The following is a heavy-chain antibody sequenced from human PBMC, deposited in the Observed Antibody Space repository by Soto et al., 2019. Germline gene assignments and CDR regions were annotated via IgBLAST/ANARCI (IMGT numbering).Heavy chain of an antibody. V-gene: IGHV5-51*01. Sequence: GESLKISCKGSGYSFTSYWIGWVRQMPGKGLEWMGIIYPGDSDTRYSPSFQGQVTISADKSISTAYLQWSSLKASDTAMYYCARHSYYYDSSGYYSDYWGQVTLVTVSS. CDR2: IYPGDSDT. CDR3: ARHSYYYDSSGYYSDY. CDR1: GYSFTSYW. J-gene: IGHJ4*02. D-gene: IGHD3-22*01.